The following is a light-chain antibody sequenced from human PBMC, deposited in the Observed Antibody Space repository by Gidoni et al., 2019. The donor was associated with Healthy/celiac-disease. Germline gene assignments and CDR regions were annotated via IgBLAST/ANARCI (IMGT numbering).Light chain of an antibody. J-gene: IGKJ4*01. CDR2: DAS. CDR3: QQYNSYSPLT. CDR1: QSISSR. Sequence: DIQMTQSPSTLSASVGDRVTITCRASQSISSRFAWYQQKPGKAPKLLIYDASSLESGVPSRFSGSGSWTEFTLTISSLQPDDFATYYCQQYNSYSPLTFXGXTKVEIK. V-gene: IGKV1-5*01.